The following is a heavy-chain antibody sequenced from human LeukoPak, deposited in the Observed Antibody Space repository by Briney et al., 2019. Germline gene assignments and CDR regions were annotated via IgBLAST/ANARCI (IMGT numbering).Heavy chain of an antibody. V-gene: IGHV1-2*02. D-gene: IGHD3-10*01. Sequence: GASVKVSCKASGYTFTGYYMHWVRQAPGQGLEWMGWINSNSGGTNYAQKFQGRVTMTKDTSISTAYMELSRLRSDDTAVYYCARDGLLWFGELLYLDYWGQGTLVTVSS. CDR3: ARDGLLWFGELLYLDY. J-gene: IGHJ4*02. CDR1: GYTFTGYY. CDR2: INSNSGGT.